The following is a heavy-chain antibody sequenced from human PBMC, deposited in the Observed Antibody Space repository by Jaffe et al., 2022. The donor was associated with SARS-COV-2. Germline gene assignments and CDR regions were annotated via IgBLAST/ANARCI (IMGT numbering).Heavy chain of an antibody. J-gene: IGHJ4*02. CDR2: IKSKTDGGTT. V-gene: IGHV3-15*01. CDR1: GFTFSNAW. D-gene: IGHD2-2*01. CDR3: TTDAAQDIVVVPAAQAWTDPLDY. Sequence: EVQLVESGGGLVKPGGSLRLSCAASGFTFSNAWMSWVRQAPGKGLEWVGRIKSKTDGGTTDYAAPVKGRFTISRDDSKNTLYLQMNSLKTEDTAVYYCTTDAAQDIVVVPAAQAWTDPLDYWGQGTLVTVSS.